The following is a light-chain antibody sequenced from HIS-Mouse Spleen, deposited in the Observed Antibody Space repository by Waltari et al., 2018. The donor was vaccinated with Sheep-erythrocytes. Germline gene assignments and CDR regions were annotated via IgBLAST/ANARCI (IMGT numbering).Light chain of an antibody. V-gene: IGKV4-1*01. CDR3: QQYYSTPPT. Sequence: DIVMTQSPDSLAVSLGERATINCKSSQSVLYSSNNKNYLAWYQQKPGQPPKLLIYWASTRESGVPDRFRGSGVWDRFHSHISSLQAEDVAVYYCQQYYSTPPTFGQGTKVEIK. CDR2: WAS. CDR1: QSVLYSSNNKNY. J-gene: IGKJ1*01.